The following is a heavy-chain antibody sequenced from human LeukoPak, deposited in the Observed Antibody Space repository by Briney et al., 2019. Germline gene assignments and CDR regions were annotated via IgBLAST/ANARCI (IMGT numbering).Heavy chain of an antibody. V-gene: IGHV1-8*01. Sequence: ASVKVSCKASGYTFTSYDINWVRQATGQGLEWMGWMNPNSGNTGYARKFQGRVTMTRNTSISTAYMELSSLRSEDTAVYYCARKSLLWFGELFFYYYGMDVWGQGTTVTVSS. CDR1: GYTFTSYD. CDR2: MNPNSGNT. J-gene: IGHJ6*02. CDR3: ARKSLLWFGELFFYYYGMDV. D-gene: IGHD3-10*01.